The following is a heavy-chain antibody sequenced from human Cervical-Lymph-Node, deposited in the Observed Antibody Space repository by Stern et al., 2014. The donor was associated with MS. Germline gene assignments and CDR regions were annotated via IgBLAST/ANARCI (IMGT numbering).Heavy chain of an antibody. CDR2: IYTSGST. J-gene: IGHJ5*02. D-gene: IGHD5-18*01. V-gene: IGHV4-61*02. Sequence: QLQLQESGPGLVKPSQTLSLTCTVSGGSISSGSYYWSWIRQPAGKGLEWIGRIYTSGSTNYNPSLKSRVTISVDTSKNHFSLKLSSGTAADTAVYYCARDNDVDTAMAYNWFDPWGQGTLVTVSS. CDR1: GGSISSGSYY. CDR3: ARDNDVDTAMAYNWFDP.